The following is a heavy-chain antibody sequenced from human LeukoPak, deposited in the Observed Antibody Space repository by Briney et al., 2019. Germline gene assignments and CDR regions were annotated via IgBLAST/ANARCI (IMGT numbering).Heavy chain of an antibody. D-gene: IGHD2-15*01. CDR2: ITHSGST. V-gene: IGHV4-59*01. CDR1: GGSISPYY. CDR3: ARENYSLDY. J-gene: IGHJ4*02. Sequence: SETLSLTCTVFGGSISPYYWSWIRQPPGKGLEWIAYITHSGSTVYNPSLKSRATISLGTSKKQFSLKLSSVTTADTALYYCARENYSLDYWGQGTLVTVSS.